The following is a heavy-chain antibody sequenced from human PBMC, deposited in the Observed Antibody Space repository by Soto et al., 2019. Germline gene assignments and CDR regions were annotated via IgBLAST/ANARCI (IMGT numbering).Heavy chain of an antibody. CDR3: ATRPPGGWAGVFDY. Sequence: PGGSLRLSCVGSGFTFSSNWMTWVRQAPGKGLEWVANIRQDGSEINYVDSVKGRFTISRDNTKNSLYLQMNSLRAEDTAIYYCATRPPGGWAGVFDYWSQGTLVTVSS. J-gene: IGHJ4*02. CDR1: GFTFSSNW. V-gene: IGHV3-7*02. D-gene: IGHD1-26*01. CDR2: IRQDGSEI.